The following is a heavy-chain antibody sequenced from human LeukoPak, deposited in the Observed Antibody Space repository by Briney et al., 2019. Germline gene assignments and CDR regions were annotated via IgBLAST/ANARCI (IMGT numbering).Heavy chain of an antibody. CDR2: INWNGDTR. CDR3: AKDSDPIDYYYMDV. D-gene: IGHD3-10*01. Sequence: GGSLRLSCVASGFTFDDYGMSWVRQAPGKGLEWVSGINWNGDTRGYAASVRGRFTISRDNAKNSLYLQMNSLRAEDTALYYCAKDSDPIDYYYMDVWGKGTTVTISS. CDR1: GFTFDDYG. J-gene: IGHJ6*03. V-gene: IGHV3-20*04.